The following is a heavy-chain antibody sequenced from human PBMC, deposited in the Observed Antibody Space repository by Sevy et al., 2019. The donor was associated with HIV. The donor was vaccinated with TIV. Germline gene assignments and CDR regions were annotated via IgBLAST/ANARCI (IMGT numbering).Heavy chain of an antibody. V-gene: IGHV3-73*01. CDR1: GFTFSGSA. D-gene: IGHD3-22*01. Sequence: GGSLRLSCAASGFTFSGSAMHWVRQASAKGLEWVGRIRSKANSYATAYAASVKGRFTISRDDSKNTAYLQMNSLKTEDTAVYYCTRAAPYDSGAFDIWGQGTMVTVSS. CDR2: IRSKANSYAT. J-gene: IGHJ3*02. CDR3: TRAAPYDSGAFDI.